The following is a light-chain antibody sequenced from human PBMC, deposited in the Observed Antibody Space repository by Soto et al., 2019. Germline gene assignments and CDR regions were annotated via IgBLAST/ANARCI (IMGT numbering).Light chain of an antibody. V-gene: IGKV1-13*02. CDR1: QGISSA. CDR2: DAS. CDR3: QKFNSSPRT. J-gene: IGKJ1*01. Sequence: AIQLTQSPSSLSASVGDRVTITCPASQGISSALAWYQQKPGKAPKLLIYDASRLESGVPSRFSGSGSGTDFTLTLSSLQPEDLETYYCQKFNSSPRTFGQGTKVDIK.